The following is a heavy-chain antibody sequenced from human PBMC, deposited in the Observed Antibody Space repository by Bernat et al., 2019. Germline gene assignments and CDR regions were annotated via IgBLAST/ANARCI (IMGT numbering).Heavy chain of an antibody. Sequence: EVQLVESGGGLVQPGGSLRLSCAASGFTFSSYWMHWVRQAPGKGLVWVSRINSDGSSTSYADSVKGRFTISRDNAKNTLYLQMNSLRAEDTAVYYCARDSDCSGGSYYRDWYFDLWGRGTLVTVSS. CDR1: GFTFSSYW. J-gene: IGHJ2*01. D-gene: IGHD2-15*01. V-gene: IGHV3-74*01. CDR2: INSDGSST. CDR3: ARDSDCSGGSYYRDWYFDL.